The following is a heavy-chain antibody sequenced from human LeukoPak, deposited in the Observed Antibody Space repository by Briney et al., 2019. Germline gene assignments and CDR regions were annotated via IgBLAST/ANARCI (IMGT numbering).Heavy chain of an antibody. CDR1: GFTFSSYA. CDR3: AKSMSTVTTSPF. Sequence: GGSLRLSCAASGFTFSSYAISLVRQASAKGLDWVSTIGSTGSNTYYTDSVKGRFTISRDNSKNTLYLQINGLRADDTAVYYCAKSMSTVTTSPFWGQGTLVTVSS. D-gene: IGHD4-17*01. V-gene: IGHV3-23*01. J-gene: IGHJ4*02. CDR2: IGSTGSNT.